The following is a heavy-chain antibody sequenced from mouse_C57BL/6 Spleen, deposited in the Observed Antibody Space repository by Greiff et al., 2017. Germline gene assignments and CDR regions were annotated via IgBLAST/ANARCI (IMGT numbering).Heavy chain of an antibody. D-gene: IGHD1-1*01. CDR1: GFTFSSYA. CDR3: ARDQDYYGSNYYAMEY. CDR2: ISDGGSYT. V-gene: IGHV5-4*01. Sequence: EVHLVESGGGLVKPGGSLKLSCAASGFTFSSYAMSWVRQTPEKRLEWVATISDGGSYTYYPDNVKGRFTFSRDNAKNNLYLQMGHLKSGDTAMYYCARDQDYYGSNYYAMEYWGQGTSVTAST. J-gene: IGHJ4*01.